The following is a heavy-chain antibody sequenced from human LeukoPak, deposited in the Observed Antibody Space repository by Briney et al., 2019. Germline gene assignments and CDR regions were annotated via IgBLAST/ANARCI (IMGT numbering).Heavy chain of an antibody. Sequence: SEALSLTCTVSGGSISSSIYYWGWIRQPPGKGLEWIGSIHYGGSAYSNPSLKSRVTISVDTSKNQFYLKLSSVTAADTAVYYCARQGSFDYVWGSYRPHYFDSWGQGTLVTVSS. CDR3: ARQGSFDYVWGSYRPHYFDS. J-gene: IGHJ4*02. D-gene: IGHD3-16*02. CDR2: IHYGGSA. V-gene: IGHV4-39*01. CDR1: GGSISSSIYY.